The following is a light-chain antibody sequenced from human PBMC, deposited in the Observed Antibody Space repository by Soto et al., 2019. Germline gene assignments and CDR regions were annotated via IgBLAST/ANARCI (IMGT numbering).Light chain of an antibody. CDR3: QQYTENSGT. V-gene: IGKV1-5*01. J-gene: IGKJ1*01. CDR2: DAS. Sequence: DIQMTQSPSTLSASVGDRVTISCRASQSISSWLAWYQQKPGKAPKVLIYDASSLESGVPSRFSGSESGTEFTLNISSLQPDDIATYYCQQYTENSGTFGQGTKVDIK. CDR1: QSISSW.